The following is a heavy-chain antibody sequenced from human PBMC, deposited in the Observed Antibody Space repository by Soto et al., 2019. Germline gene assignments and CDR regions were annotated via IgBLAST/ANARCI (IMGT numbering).Heavy chain of an antibody. Sequence: QVQLVQSGAEVKKPGSSVKVSCKASGGTFSSYAISWVRQAPGQGLEWMGGIIPIFGTANYAQKLQGRVTITAHESTSTADMGLSSLRSEDTAVDYCARDRVGATLGYGMDVWGQGTTVTVSS. J-gene: IGHJ6*02. D-gene: IGHD1-26*01. CDR1: GGTFSSYA. CDR3: ARDRVGATLGYGMDV. V-gene: IGHV1-69*01. CDR2: IIPIFGTA.